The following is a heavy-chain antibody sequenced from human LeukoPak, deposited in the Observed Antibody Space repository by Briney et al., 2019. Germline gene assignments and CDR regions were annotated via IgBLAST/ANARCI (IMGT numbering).Heavy chain of an antibody. CDR2: ISYSSSYI. V-gene: IGHV3-21*01. Sequence: GGSLRLSCAASGFTFNNYNMNWVRQAPGKGLEWVSSISYSSSYIYYADSVKGRFSISRDSAKSSLYLQMNSLRAEDTAVYYCARLRNVGGNPHPFNVWGQGTTVTVSS. CDR3: ARLRNVGGNPHPFNV. D-gene: IGHD4-23*01. J-gene: IGHJ3*01. CDR1: GFTFNNYN.